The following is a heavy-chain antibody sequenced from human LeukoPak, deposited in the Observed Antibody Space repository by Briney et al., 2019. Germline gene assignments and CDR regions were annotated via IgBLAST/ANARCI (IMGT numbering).Heavy chain of an antibody. CDR3: ARGGGLDV. CDR2: IYSGGST. D-gene: IGHD3-16*01. Sequence: GGSLRLSCAASGFTFSSYAMTWVRQAPGKGLEWVSVIYSGGSTYYADSVKGRFTISRDSSKNTLYLQMNSLRAEDTAVYYCARGGGLDVWGQGATVTVSS. CDR1: GFTFSSYA. J-gene: IGHJ6*02. V-gene: IGHV3-66*01.